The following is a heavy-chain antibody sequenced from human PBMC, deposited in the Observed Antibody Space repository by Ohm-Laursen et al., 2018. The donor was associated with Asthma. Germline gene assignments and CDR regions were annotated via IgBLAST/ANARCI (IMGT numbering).Heavy chain of an antibody. CDR3: RGLYHYASGRLEGDY. D-gene: IGHD3-10*01. CDR2: ISSSSTTI. CDR1: GFTFRTYS. J-gene: IGHJ4*02. V-gene: IGHV3-48*01. Sequence: LTLTCAATGFTFRTYSMNWVRQAPGKGLEWVSYISSSSTTIYYADSVKGRFAISRDNAKNSLYLHMNSLGAEDTAVYYCRGLYHYASGRLEGDYWGQGTLVTVSS.